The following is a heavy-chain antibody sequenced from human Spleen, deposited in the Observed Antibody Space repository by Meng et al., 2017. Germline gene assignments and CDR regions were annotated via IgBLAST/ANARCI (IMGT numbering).Heavy chain of an antibody. CDR1: GYTFTSYA. Sequence: ASVKVSCKASGYTFTSYAMHWVRQAPGQGLEWMGWISAYNGNTNYAQKLQGRVTMTTDTSTSTAYMELRSLRSDDTAVYYCARVSSGIAAAGTGYFQHWGQGTLVTVSS. CDR2: ISAYNGNT. J-gene: IGHJ1*01. V-gene: IGHV1-18*01. CDR3: ARVSSGIAAAGTGYFQH. D-gene: IGHD6-13*01.